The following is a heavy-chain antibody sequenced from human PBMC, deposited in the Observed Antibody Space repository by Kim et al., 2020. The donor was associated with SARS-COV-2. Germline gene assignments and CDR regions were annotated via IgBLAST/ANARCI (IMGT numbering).Heavy chain of an antibody. D-gene: IGHD3-16*01. CDR3: ARRMSIMRATCFYP. J-gene: IGHJ5*02. Sequence: SETLSLTCTVSGDSISNNRYYWGWIRQPPGKGLEWIGNVHYGGSTYYNSSLKSRVFISVDTSKNQFSLKLTSMTAADTAEYYGARRMSIMRATCFYPWC. V-gene: IGHV4-39*01. CDR1: GDSISNNRYY. CDR2: VHYGGST.